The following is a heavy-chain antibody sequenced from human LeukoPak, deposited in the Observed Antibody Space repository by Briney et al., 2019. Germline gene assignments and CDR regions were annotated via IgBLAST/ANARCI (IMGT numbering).Heavy chain of an antibody. V-gene: IGHV4-4*07. CDR2: IYTSGST. J-gene: IGHJ4*02. CDR1: GGSISSYY. CDR3: ARGGYYYDSSGYYSFDY. Sequence: PSETLSLTCTVSGGSISSYYWSWLRQPAGKGLEWIGRIYTSGSTNYNPALKSRVTMSEDTSRNQFSLKLSSVTAADTAVYYCARGGYYYDSSGYYSFDYWGQGTLVTVSS. D-gene: IGHD3-22*01.